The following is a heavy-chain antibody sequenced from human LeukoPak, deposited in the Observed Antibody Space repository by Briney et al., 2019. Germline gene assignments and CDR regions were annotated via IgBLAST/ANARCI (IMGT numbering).Heavy chain of an antibody. V-gene: IGHV3-23*01. Sequence: GGSLRLSCAASGFTFSSYAMSWVRQAPGKGLEWVSAISGSGGGTYYADSVKGRFTISRDNSKNTLYLQMNSLRAEDTAVYYCARDRPVGSGWYPNWFDPWGQGTLVTVSS. CDR3: ARDRPVGSGWYPNWFDP. D-gene: IGHD6-19*01. CDR1: GFTFSSYA. CDR2: ISGSGGGT. J-gene: IGHJ5*02.